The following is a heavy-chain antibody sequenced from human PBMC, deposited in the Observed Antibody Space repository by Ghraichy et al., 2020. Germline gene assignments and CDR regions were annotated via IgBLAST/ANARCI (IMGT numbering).Heavy chain of an antibody. CDR1: GFPFRGYW. V-gene: IGHV3-7*01. CDR2: IKQDGTEE. D-gene: IGHD6-19*01. J-gene: IGHJ6*02. CDR3: AKNIVVAGKILYYYYGMDV. Sequence: GGLRLSCAASGFPFRGYWMTWVRQAPGKGLEWVASIKQDGTEEKYLDSVKGRFTISRDNPKNSLYLQMNSLRAEDTAVYYCAKNIVVAGKILYYYYGMDVWGQGTTVTVSS.